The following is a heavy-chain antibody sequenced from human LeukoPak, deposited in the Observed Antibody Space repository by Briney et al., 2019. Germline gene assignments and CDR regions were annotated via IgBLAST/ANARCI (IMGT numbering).Heavy chain of an antibody. CDR3: AKARLYCSSGTCSDHPATLTGMDV. D-gene: IGHD2-15*01. Sequence: GGSLRLSCTASGFTFSSFAMHWVRQAPGKGLEWVSLITNSGVTTHYADSVKGRFTISRDNSRSTLYLQLNSLRADDTALYYCAKARLYCSSGTCSDHPATLTGMDVWGQGTTVTVAS. J-gene: IGHJ6*02. CDR1: GFTFSSFA. CDR2: ITNSGVTT. V-gene: IGHV3-23*01.